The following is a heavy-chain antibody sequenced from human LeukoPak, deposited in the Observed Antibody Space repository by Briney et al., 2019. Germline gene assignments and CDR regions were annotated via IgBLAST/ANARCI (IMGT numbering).Heavy chain of an antibody. Sequence: SETLSLTCTVSGGSITSFYWTWVRQPPGEGLEWIGYFHYSGSPNYNPSLKSRVTVSGDTSKNQFSLRLTSVTAADTAFYYCARVTGYMIEDFFDSWGQGTLVTVSS. D-gene: IGHD3-22*01. CDR1: GGSITSFY. J-gene: IGHJ4*02. V-gene: IGHV4-59*01. CDR3: ARVTGYMIEDFFDS. CDR2: FHYSGSP.